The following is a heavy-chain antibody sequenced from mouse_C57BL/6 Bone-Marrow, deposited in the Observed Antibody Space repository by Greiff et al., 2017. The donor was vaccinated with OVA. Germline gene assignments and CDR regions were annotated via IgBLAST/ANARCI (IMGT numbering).Heavy chain of an antibody. CDR3: TPYYYGSSFLDY. CDR2: IDPEDGDT. CDR1: GFNIKDYY. D-gene: IGHD1-1*01. Sequence: EVQLQQSGAELVRPGASVKLSCTASGFNIKDYYMHWVKQRPEQGLEWIGRIDPEDGDTEYAPKFQGKATMTADTSSNTAYLQLSSLTSEDTAVYYCTPYYYGSSFLDYWGQGTTLTVSS. J-gene: IGHJ2*01. V-gene: IGHV14-1*01.